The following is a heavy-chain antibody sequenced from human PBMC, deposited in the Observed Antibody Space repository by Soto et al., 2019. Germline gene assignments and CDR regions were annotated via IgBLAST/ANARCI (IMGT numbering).Heavy chain of an antibody. CDR3: ARGHKFDCSGGSCYGKFDY. CDR1: GGSFSGYY. V-gene: IGHV4-34*01. D-gene: IGHD2-15*01. Sequence: PSETLSLTCAVYGGSFSGYYWSWIRQPPGKGLEWIGEINHSGSTNYNPSLKSRVTISVDTSKNQFSLKLSSVTAADTAVYYCARGHKFDCSGGSCYGKFDYWGQGTLVTVSS. CDR2: INHSGST. J-gene: IGHJ4*02.